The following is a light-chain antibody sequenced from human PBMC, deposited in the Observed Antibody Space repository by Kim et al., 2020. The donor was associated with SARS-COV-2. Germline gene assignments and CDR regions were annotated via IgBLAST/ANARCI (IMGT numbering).Light chain of an antibody. J-gene: IGKJ2*01. CDR1: HSVTSTY. V-gene: IGKV3-20*01. Sequence: WFPGERATLSCRASHSVTSTYLAWYQQRPGQAPRLLIYGASSRATGIPDRFSGSGSGTDFTLTISSLEPEDFAVYYCQQFGGTSYTFGQGTKLEI. CDR3: QQFGGTSYT. CDR2: GAS.